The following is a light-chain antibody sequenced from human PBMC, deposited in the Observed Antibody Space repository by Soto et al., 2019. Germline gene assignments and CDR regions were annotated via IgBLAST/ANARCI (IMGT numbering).Light chain of an antibody. CDR3: CSYVGASTYV. V-gene: IGLV2-14*01. CDR2: EVS. CDR1: SSDVGDYNY. Sequence: QSALTQPASVSGSPGQSITISCTGTSSDVGDYNYVSWYQQHPGKAPKVMIYEVSHRPSGVSNRFSGSTSGSTASLTISGLQTEDEADYYCCSYVGASTYVFGTGTKLTVL. J-gene: IGLJ1*01.